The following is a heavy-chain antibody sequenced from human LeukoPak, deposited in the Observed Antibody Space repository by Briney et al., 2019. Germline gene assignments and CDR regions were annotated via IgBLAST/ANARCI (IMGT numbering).Heavy chain of an antibody. Sequence: GATVKVSCKASGYTFTSYGISWVRQAPGQGLEWMGWISAYNGNTNYAQKLQGRVTMTTDTSTSTAYMELRSLRSDDTAVYYCARDRDPHYYDSSGYFADYWGQGTLVIVSS. CDR3: ARDRDPHYYDSSGYFADY. D-gene: IGHD3-22*01. CDR2: ISAYNGNT. CDR1: GYTFTSYG. J-gene: IGHJ4*02. V-gene: IGHV1-18*01.